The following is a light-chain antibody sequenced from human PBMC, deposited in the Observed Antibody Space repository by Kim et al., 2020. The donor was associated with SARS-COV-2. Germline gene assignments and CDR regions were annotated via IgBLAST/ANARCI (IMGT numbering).Light chain of an antibody. CDR2: ATS. J-gene: IGKJ2*01. V-gene: IGKV3-20*01. CDR1: QSVSRTF. Sequence: LSPWERATLSCRASQSVSRTFLPWCQQRSGQPPRLLIYATSRRAAGVSERFSGGGSGTEFTLTISRLEPEDFAVYYCQQCVSSPHTFGQGTKLEI. CDR3: QQCVSSPHT.